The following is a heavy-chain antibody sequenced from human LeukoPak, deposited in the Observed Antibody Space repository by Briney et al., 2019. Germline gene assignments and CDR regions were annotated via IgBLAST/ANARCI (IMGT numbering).Heavy chain of an antibody. CDR2: ISYDGSNK. J-gene: IGHJ6*04. V-gene: IGHV3-30*03. CDR3: ARDRETPYGDHLLVDV. Sequence: GRSLRLSCAASGFTFSSYGMHWVRQAPGKGLEGVAVISYDGSNKYYGDSVKGRFTISRDNSKNTLYLQMNSLRAEDTAVYYCARDRETPYGDHLLVDVWGKGTTVTVSS. CDR1: GFTFSSYG. D-gene: IGHD4-17*01.